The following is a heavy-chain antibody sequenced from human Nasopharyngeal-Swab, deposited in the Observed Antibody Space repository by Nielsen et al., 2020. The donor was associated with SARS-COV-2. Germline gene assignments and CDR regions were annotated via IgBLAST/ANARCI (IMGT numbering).Heavy chain of an antibody. Sequence: GESLKISCEASGFTFNNYNFNWVRQAPGKGLEWVSSISSSSSYIYYADSVKGRFTISRDNAKNSLYLQMNSLRAEDTAVYYCARDGLDYDFWSASLMDVWGQGTTV. J-gene: IGHJ6*02. CDR1: GFTFNNYN. V-gene: IGHV3-21*01. D-gene: IGHD3-3*01. CDR3: ARDGLDYDFWSASLMDV. CDR2: ISSSSSYI.